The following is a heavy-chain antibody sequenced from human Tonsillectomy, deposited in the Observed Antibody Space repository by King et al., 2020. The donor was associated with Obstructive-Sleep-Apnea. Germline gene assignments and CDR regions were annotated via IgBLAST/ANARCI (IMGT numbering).Heavy chain of an antibody. V-gene: IGHV3-9*01. D-gene: IGHD3-22*01. CDR2: ISWNSGSI. CDR1: GFTFDDYA. Sequence: VQLVESGGGLVQPGRSLRLSCAASGFTFDDYAMHWVRQAPGKGLEWVSGISWNSGSIGCADSVKGRFTISRDNAKNSLYLQMNSLRAEDTALYYCAKDSLYDSSGYYSDWGQGTLVTVSS. J-gene: IGHJ4*02. CDR3: AKDSLYDSSGYYSD.